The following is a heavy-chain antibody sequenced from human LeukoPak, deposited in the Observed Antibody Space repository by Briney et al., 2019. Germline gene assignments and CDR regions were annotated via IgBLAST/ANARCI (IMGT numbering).Heavy chain of an antibody. CDR1: GFTVSSNY. CDR3: ARGLLWLF. J-gene: IGHJ4*02. D-gene: IGHD3-10*01. CDR2: IYSGGST. Sequence: GGSLRLSCAASGFTVSSNYMSWVRQAPGKGLEWVSVIYSGGSTYYADSVKGRFTISRDNAKNSVYLQMNSLRVEDTAVYYCARGLLWLFGGQGTLVTVSS. V-gene: IGHV3-53*01.